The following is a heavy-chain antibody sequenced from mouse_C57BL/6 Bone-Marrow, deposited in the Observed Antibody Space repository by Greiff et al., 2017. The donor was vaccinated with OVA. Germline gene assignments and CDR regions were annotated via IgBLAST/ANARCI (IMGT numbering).Heavy chain of an antibody. D-gene: IGHD2-4*01. CDR3: ARGGNYDYDKDWYFDV. Sequence: LVESGPELVKPGASVKISCKASGYSFTDYNMNWVKQSNGKSLEWIGVINPNYGTTSYNQKFKGKATLTVDQSSSTAYMQLNSLTSEDSAVYYCARGGNYDYDKDWYFDVWGTGTTVTVSS. CDR2: INPNYGTT. CDR1: GYSFTDYN. J-gene: IGHJ1*03. V-gene: IGHV1-39*01.